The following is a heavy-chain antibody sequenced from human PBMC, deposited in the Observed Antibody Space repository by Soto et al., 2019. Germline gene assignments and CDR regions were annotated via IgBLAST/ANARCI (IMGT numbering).Heavy chain of an antibody. CDR3: ARRPKRGSYSWCFDN. D-gene: IGHD1-26*01. J-gene: IGHJ4*02. V-gene: IGHV4-39*01. CDR2: IYYSGSA. Sequence: SETLSLTCTVSGGSITSNAYYWGWIRQPPGKGLEWLGDIYYSGSASYNPSLKSRVTMSVDTSKNQFSLKLSSVTAADTAVYYCARRPKRGSYSWCFDNWGQGTLVTVSS. CDR1: GGSITSNAYY.